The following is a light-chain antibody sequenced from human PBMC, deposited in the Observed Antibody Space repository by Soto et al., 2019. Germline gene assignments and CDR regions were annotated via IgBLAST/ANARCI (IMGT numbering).Light chain of an antibody. CDR3: QQSYTTPHT. V-gene: IGKV1-39*01. CDR2: DAS. CDR1: QTICKY. Sequence: DIQMTQSPSSLSATVGDRVTITCRASQTICKYLNWYQQQPGKVPKLLIYDASYLQSGVSSRFSGSGSGTDFSLTISSLQPEDFATYFCQQSYTTPHTFGQGTKV. J-gene: IGKJ2*01.